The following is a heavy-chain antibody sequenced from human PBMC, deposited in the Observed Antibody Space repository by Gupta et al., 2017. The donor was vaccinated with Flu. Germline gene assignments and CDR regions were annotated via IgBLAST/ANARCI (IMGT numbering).Heavy chain of an antibody. D-gene: IGHD6-13*01. Sequence: EVQLVESGGGLVQPGGSLRLSCAASGFTFRSYWMSWVRQAPGKGLEWVANIKQDGSEKYYVDSVKGRFTISRDNAKNSLYLQMNSLRAEDTAVYYCARDYKKLVRGMKGYYGMDVWGQGTTVTVSS. CDR1: GFTFRSYW. CDR2: IKQDGSEK. V-gene: IGHV3-7*01. CDR3: ARDYKKLVRGMKGYYGMDV. J-gene: IGHJ6*02.